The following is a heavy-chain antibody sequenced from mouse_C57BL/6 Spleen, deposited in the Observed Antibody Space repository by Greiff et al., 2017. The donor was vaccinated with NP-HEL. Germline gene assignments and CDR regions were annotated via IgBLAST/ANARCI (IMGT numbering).Heavy chain of an antibody. Sequence: EVKVVESGGGLVKPGGSPKLSCAASGFTFSSYAMSWVRQTPEKRLEWVATISDGGSYTYYPDNVKGRFTISRDNAKNNLYLQMSHLKSEDTAMYYCARDEEPFDYWGQGTTLTVSS. V-gene: IGHV5-4*01. CDR1: GFTFSSYA. J-gene: IGHJ2*01. CDR3: ARDEEPFDY. CDR2: ISDGGSYT.